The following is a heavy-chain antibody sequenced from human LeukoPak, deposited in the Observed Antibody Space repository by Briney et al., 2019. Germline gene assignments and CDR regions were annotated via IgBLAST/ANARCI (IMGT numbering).Heavy chain of an antibody. Sequence: SETLSLTCTVSGGSISSYYWSWIRQPPGKGLEYIGYIYYSGYTNYNPSLKSRVIISVDTSKNQFSLKLSSVTAADTAVYYCARETSQKGAHYMDVWGKGTTVTISS. CDR1: GGSISSYY. D-gene: IGHD3-16*01. CDR3: ARETSQKGAHYMDV. J-gene: IGHJ6*03. V-gene: IGHV4-59*01. CDR2: IYYSGYT.